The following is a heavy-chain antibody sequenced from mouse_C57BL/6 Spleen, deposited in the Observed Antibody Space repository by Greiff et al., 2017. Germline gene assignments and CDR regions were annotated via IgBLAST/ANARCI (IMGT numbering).Heavy chain of an antibody. CDR1: GYTFTSYW. CDR2: IYPGSGST. CDR3: ARSEDAYAMDY. V-gene: IGHV1-55*01. J-gene: IGHJ4*01. Sequence: QVQLKESGAELVKPGASVKMSCKASGYTFTSYWITWVKQRPGQGLEWIGDIYPGSGSTNYNEKFKSKATLTVDTSSSTAYMQLSSLTSEDSAVYYCARSEDAYAMDYWGQGTSVTVSS.